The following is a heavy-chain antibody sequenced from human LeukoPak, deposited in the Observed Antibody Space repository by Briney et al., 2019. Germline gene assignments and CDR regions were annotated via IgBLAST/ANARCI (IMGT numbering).Heavy chain of an antibody. V-gene: IGHV1-18*01. D-gene: IGHD3-22*01. CDR3: ARNYDSSKDGNDY. CDR2: ISSYNGKT. CDR1: GYRSTSYS. Sequence: ASVKVSFKASGYRSTSYSISWVRQAPGQGLEWVGWISSYNGKTNYGKNVQGRVTMTTDTSTSTAYMELRSLRSDDTAIYYCARNYDSSKDGNDYWGQGTLVTVSS. J-gene: IGHJ4*02.